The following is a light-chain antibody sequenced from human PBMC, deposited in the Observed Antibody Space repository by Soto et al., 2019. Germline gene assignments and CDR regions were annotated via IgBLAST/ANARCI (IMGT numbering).Light chain of an antibody. J-gene: IGKJ1*01. CDR2: GAS. V-gene: IGKV3-20*01. CDR3: QQYGSSPRT. Sequence: EIVLTQSPGTLSLSPGERATLSCRASQSVSSSYLACYQQKPGQAPRLLIYGASSRATGIPDRFSGSGSGTDFTLTISRLEPEDFAVYYCQQYGSSPRTLGQGTKVDI. CDR1: QSVSSSY.